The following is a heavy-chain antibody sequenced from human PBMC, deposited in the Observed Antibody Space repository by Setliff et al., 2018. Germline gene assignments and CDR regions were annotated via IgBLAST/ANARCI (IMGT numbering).Heavy chain of an antibody. Sequence: PSETLSLTCTVSGGSITESCWSWIRQPAGKGLEWIGRIQKSGSANYNPSLMSRVTISVDTSRNQFSLKLRSVTAADTAVYYCARLSWDGLRYYGLDVWGQGATVTVSS. CDR1: GGSITESC. J-gene: IGHJ6*02. V-gene: IGHV4-4*07. CDR3: ARLSWDGLRYYGLDV. D-gene: IGHD3-10*01. CDR2: IQKSGSA.